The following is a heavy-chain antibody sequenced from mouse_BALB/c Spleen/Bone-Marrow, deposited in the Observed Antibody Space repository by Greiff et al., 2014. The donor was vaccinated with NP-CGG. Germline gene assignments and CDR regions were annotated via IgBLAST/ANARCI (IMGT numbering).Heavy chain of an antibody. CDR2: IAPGSGST. Sequence: DLVKPGASVKLSCKASGYTFTSYWINWIKQRPGQGLVWIGRIAPGSGSTYYNEMFKGKATLTVDTSSGTAYIQLSSLSSEDSAVYFCARFPFYYGSSFYYFVYWGQGTTLTVSS. V-gene: IGHV1S41*01. D-gene: IGHD1-1*01. CDR3: ARFPFYYGSSFYYFVY. J-gene: IGHJ2*01. CDR1: GYTFTSYW.